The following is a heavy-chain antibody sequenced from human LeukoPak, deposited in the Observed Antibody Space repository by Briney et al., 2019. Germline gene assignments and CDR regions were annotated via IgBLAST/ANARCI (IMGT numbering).Heavy chain of an antibody. Sequence: SETLSLTCTVSGGSISSSSYYWGWIRQPPGKGLEWIGSIYYSGSTYYNPSLKSRVTISVDTSKNQFSLKLSSVTAADTAVYYSASYPYDSSGYPSFDYWGQGTLVTVSS. CDR2: IYYSGST. J-gene: IGHJ4*02. CDR1: GGSISSSSYY. CDR3: ASYPYDSSGYPSFDY. V-gene: IGHV4-39*07. D-gene: IGHD3-22*01.